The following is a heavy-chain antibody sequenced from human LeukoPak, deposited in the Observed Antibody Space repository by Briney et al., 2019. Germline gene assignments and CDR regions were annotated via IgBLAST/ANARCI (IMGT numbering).Heavy chain of an antibody. D-gene: IGHD2-2*01. CDR2: INPNSGGT. J-gene: IGHJ5*02. Sequence: GASVKVSCKASGYTFTGYYMHWVRQAPGQGLEWMGWINPNSGGTNYAQKFQGRVTMTRDTSISTAFMELSRLRSDDTAVYYCARDNIVVVPAALPGFDPWGQGTLVTVSS. V-gene: IGHV1-2*02. CDR3: ARDNIVVVPAALPGFDP. CDR1: GYTFTGYY.